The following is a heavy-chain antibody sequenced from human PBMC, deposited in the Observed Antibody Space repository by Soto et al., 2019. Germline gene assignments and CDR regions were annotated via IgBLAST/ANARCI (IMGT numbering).Heavy chain of an antibody. V-gene: IGHV3-23*01. J-gene: IGHJ4*02. CDR3: AKAGRGHSYSYYYDC. CDR2: ISGRGAST. D-gene: IGHD5-18*01. Sequence: GGSLRLSCAASGFTFTSYAMTWVRQAPGKGLEWLSTISGRGASTYDTDSVKGRFTISRDNSKNMLYLQLKSLRAEDTAVYYCAKAGRGHSYSYYYDCWGQGTLVTVSS. CDR1: GFTFTSYA.